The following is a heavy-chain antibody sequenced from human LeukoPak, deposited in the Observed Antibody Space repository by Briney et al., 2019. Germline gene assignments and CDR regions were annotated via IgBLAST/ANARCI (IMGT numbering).Heavy chain of an antibody. CDR2: IIPIFGTA. Sequence: SVKASCKASGGTFSSYAISWVRQAPGQGLEWMGGIIPIFGTANYAQKFQGRVTITTDESTSTAYMELSSLRSEDTAVYYCASWGLWFGELAPDYWGQGTLVTVSS. CDR1: GGTFSSYA. J-gene: IGHJ4*02. CDR3: ASWGLWFGELAPDY. V-gene: IGHV1-69*05. D-gene: IGHD3-10*01.